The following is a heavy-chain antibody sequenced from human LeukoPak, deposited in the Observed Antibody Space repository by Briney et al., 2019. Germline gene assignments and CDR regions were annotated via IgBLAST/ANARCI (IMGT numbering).Heavy chain of an antibody. CDR2: IYNSEST. Sequence: SGTLSLTCTVSGGSVSSYDRSWIRQPPGKGLEWIGYIYNSESTNYNSSLKSPVTMSEDTSKNQFFLKLSSVNGADTAVYYCARFHSGPSGWYVLWYFDLWGRGTLVTVSS. J-gene: IGHJ2*01. CDR1: GGSVSSYD. V-gene: IGHV4-4*09. D-gene: IGHD6-19*01. CDR3: ARFHSGPSGWYVLWYFDL.